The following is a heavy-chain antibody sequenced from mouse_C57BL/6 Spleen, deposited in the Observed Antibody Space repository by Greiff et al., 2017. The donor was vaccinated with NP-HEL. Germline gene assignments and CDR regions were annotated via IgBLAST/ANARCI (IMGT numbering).Heavy chain of an antibody. CDR3: ARKRLYGNYDYYAMDY. J-gene: IGHJ4*01. CDR1: GYTFTDYN. D-gene: IGHD2-1*01. V-gene: IGHV1-18*01. Sequence: EVQLQQSGPELVKPGASVKIPCKASGYTFTDYNMDWVKQSHGKSLEWIGDINPNNGGTIYNQKFKGKATLTVDKSSSTAYMELRSLTSEDTAVYYCARKRLYGNYDYYAMDYGGQGTSVTVSS. CDR2: INPNNGGT.